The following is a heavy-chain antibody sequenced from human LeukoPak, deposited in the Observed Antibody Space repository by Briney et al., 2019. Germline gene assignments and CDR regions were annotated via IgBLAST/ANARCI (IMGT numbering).Heavy chain of an antibody. D-gene: IGHD2-15*01. CDR1: GGSFSGYY. CDR2: INHSGST. Sequence: PSETLSLTCAVYGGSFSGYYWSWIRQPPGKGLEWIGEINHSGSTNYNPSLKSRVTISVDTSKNQFSLKLSSVTAADTAVYYCARGKVAVVAATLSYYYYGMDVWGQGTTVTVSS. CDR3: ARGKVAVVAATLSYYYYGMDV. J-gene: IGHJ6*02. V-gene: IGHV4-34*01.